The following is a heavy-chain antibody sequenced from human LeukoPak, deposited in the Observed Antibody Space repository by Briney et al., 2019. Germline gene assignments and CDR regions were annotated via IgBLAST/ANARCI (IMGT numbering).Heavy chain of an antibody. J-gene: IGHJ6*02. V-gene: IGHV3-21*04. CDR2: ISSSSTYI. D-gene: IGHD3-9*01. Sequence: AGGSLRLSCAASGFTFSSYRMNWVRQAPGKGLEWVSSISSSSTYIYYADSVKGRFTISRGNAKNSLYLQMNSLRTEDTALYYCAKDLESLRYFDWLLKLRYYGMDVWGQGTTVTVSS. CDR3: AKDLESLRYFDWLLKLRYYGMDV. CDR1: GFTFSSYR.